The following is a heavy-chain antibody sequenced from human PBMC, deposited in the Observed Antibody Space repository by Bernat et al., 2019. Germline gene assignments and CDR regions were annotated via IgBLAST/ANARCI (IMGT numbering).Heavy chain of an antibody. CDR1: GFTFSSYA. D-gene: IGHD3-22*01. CDR2: ISGDGGNK. Sequence: EVQLVESGGGLVQPGGSLRLSCAASGFTFSSYAMSWVRQAPGKGLEWVAVISGDGGNKYYADSVKGRFTISRDNSMNKVYLQMTSLRADDTAVYRCAKAPADSSALQDNYFMDVWGQGTTVTVSS. J-gene: IGHJ6*03. V-gene: IGHV3-23*04. CDR3: AKAPADSSALQDNYFMDV.